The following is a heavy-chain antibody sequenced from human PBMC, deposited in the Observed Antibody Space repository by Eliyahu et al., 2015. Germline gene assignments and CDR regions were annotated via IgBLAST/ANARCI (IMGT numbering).Heavy chain of an antibody. J-gene: IGHJ4*02. CDR1: GYSFTSYW. Sequence: EVQLVQSGAEVKKPGESLRISCKGSGYSFTSYWISWVRQMPGKGLEWMGRIDPSDSYTNYSPSFQGHVTISADKSISTAYLQWSSLKASDTAMYYCARRSHLKGSSGYYSSDYWGQGTLVTVSS. CDR3: ARRSHLKGSSGYYSSDY. V-gene: IGHV5-10-1*03. D-gene: IGHD3-22*01. CDR2: IDPSDSYT.